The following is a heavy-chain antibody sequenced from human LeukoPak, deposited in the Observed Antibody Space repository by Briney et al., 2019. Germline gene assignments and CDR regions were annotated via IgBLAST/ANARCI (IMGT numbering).Heavy chain of an antibody. CDR1: GFTFSNYW. D-gene: IGHD5-18*01. CDR2: IKQDGSEK. CDR3: AREGVMVTGLYYYCMDV. V-gene: IGHV3-7*01. Sequence: PGGSLRLSCAASGFTFSNYWMSWVRQAPGKGLEWVANIKQDGSEKYYVDSVKGRFTISRDNAKNSLYLQMNSLRAEDTAVYYCAREGVMVTGLYYYCMDVWGKGTTVTVSS. J-gene: IGHJ6*03.